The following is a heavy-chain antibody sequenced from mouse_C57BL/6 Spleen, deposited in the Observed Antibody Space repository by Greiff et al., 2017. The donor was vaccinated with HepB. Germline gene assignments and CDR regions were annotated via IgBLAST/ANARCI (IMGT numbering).Heavy chain of an antibody. Sequence: QVQLQQPGTELVKPGASVKLSCKASGYTFTSYWMHWVKQRPGQGLEWIGNINPSNGGTNYNEKFKSKATLTVDKSSSTAYMQLSSLTSEDSAVDYCARGNYYQAGYFDYWGQGTTLTVSS. D-gene: IGHD1-1*01. CDR1: GYTFTSYW. V-gene: IGHV1-53*01. J-gene: IGHJ2*01. CDR3: ARGNYYQAGYFDY. CDR2: INPSNGGT.